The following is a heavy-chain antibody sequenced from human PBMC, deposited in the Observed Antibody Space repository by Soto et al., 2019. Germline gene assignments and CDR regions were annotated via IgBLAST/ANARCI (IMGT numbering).Heavy chain of an antibody. J-gene: IGHJ6*02. CDR1: GGSVSSGTYQ. D-gene: IGHD3-3*01. Sequence: TLSLTCTVSGGSVSSGTYQWSWIRQSPGKGLEWIGYIYYTGSTNYNPSLKSRVTISVDTSKNQFSLKLTSVTAADTALYFCARLQFYDFWSGSVTMDVWGQGTTVTVYS. CDR2: IYYTGST. V-gene: IGHV4-61*01. CDR3: ARLQFYDFWSGSVTMDV.